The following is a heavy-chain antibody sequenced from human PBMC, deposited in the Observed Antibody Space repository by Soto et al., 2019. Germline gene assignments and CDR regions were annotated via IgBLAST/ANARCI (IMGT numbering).Heavy chain of an antibody. CDR1: GFTFGSYA. D-gene: IGHD2-2*01. CDR2: VTGSGSRT. V-gene: IGHV3-23*01. J-gene: IGHJ4*02. CDR3: AKDYGSTNPLDY. Sequence: EVQLLESGGGLVQPGGSLRLSCAASGFTFGSYAMSWVRQAPGKGLEFVSGVTGSGSRTYYADSVKGRFTISRDNSKNTLYLQMNSLGAEDTDVYYCAKDYGSTNPLDYWGQGTLVTVSS.